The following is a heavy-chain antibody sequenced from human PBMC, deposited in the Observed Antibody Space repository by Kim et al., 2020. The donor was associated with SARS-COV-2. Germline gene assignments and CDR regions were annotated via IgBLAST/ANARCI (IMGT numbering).Heavy chain of an antibody. Sequence: TSANPSLKSRVTISVDTSKNQFSLKLSSVTAADTAVYYCAVIVGATPFEYWGQGTLVTVSS. D-gene: IGHD1-26*01. J-gene: IGHJ4*02. CDR2: T. V-gene: IGHV4-39*01. CDR3: AVIVGATPFEY.